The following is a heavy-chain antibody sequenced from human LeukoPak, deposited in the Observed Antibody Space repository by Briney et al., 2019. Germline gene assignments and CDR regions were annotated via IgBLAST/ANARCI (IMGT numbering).Heavy chain of an antibody. V-gene: IGHV3-33*01. D-gene: IGHD1-26*01. CDR2: IWFDGSKK. CDR3: AIIYPHSGNFQDHAFDI. CDR1: GLTFSGYG. Sequence: GGSLRLSCAASGLTFSGYGMHWVRQAPGKGLEWVAVIWFDGSKKYYADSVKGRFTISRDNSKNTLYLQMNSLRAEDTAVYYCAIIYPHSGNFQDHAFDIWGQGTMVTVPS. J-gene: IGHJ3*02.